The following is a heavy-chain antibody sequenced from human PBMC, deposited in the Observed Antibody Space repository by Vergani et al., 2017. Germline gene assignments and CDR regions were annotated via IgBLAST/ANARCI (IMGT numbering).Heavy chain of an antibody. V-gene: IGHV3-33*01. CDR1: GFTFSTYA. J-gene: IGHJ6*03. CDR3: VREVSYCGSTTCRNPSYVYYYHMDV. CDR2: IYYDGSKK. D-gene: IGHD2-21*01. Sequence: QVQLVESGGGVVQPGRSLRLSCTSSGFTFSTYAMHWVRQAPGKGLEWVAIIYYDGSKKYYADSVKGRFTIYRDNSRNTLDLLMSSLRAEDTAIYYCVREVSYCGSTTCRNPSYVYYYHMDVWGEGTTVTVSS.